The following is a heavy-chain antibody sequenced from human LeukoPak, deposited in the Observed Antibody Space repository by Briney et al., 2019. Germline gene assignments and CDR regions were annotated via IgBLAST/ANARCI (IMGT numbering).Heavy chain of an antibody. V-gene: IGHV3-7*03. CDR1: GFTFSSYW. CDR3: ASKSGYD. J-gene: IGHJ4*02. CDR2: IKEDGSEK. Sequence: GGSLRLSCAASGFTFSSYWMSWVRQTPGKGLEWVANIKEDGSEKNYVDSVKGRFTISRDNSKNTLYLQMNSLRAEDTAVYYCASKSGYDWGQGTLVTVSS. D-gene: IGHD3-22*01.